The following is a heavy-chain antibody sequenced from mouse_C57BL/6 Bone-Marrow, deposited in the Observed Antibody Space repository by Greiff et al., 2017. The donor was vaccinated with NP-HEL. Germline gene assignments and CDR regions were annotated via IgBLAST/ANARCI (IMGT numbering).Heavy chain of an antibody. J-gene: IGHJ2*01. CDR2: IDPENGDT. CDR3: TTHGSSPYYFDY. V-gene: IGHV14-4*01. CDR1: GFNIKDDY. Sequence: VHVKQSGAELVRPGASVKLSCTASGFNIKDDYMHWVKQRPEQGLEWIGWIDPENGDTEYASKFQGKATITADTSSNTAYLQLSSLTSEDTAVYYCTTHGSSPYYFDYWGQGTTLTVSS. D-gene: IGHD1-1*01.